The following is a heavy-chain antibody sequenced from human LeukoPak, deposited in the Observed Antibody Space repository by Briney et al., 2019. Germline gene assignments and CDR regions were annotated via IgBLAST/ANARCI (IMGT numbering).Heavy chain of an antibody. D-gene: IGHD6-6*01. CDR2: IYYSGSS. CDR1: GGSISSGGYY. V-gene: IGHV4-31*03. J-gene: IGHJ5*02. CDR3: ARVAVFSHLTARPVWFDP. Sequence: SETLSLTRSVSGGSISSGGYYWGWLRQHPGKGLEWIGYIYYSGSSYYNPSLKSRVTISGDTSKNQFSLKLSSVTAADTAVYYCARVAVFSHLTARPVWFDPWGQGTLVSVSS.